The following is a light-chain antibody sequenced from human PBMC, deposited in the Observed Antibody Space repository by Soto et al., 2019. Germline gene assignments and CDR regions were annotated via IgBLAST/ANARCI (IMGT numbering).Light chain of an antibody. CDR3: SSYTSINTEV. J-gene: IGLJ1*01. Sequence: QSALTQPASVSGSPGQSITIACTGTSSDVGAYNYVSWYQHHPGKAPILIIYDVSDRPSGVSNRFSASKSDNTASLTISGLQAEDEADYYCSSYTSINTEVCGTGSKVPVL. CDR1: SSDVGAYNY. CDR2: DVS. V-gene: IGLV2-14*03.